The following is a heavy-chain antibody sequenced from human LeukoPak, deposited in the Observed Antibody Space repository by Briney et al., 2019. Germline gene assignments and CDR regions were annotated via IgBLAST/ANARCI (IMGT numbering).Heavy chain of an antibody. CDR2: INSDGSST. J-gene: IGHJ5*02. CDR3: ARVRPTHSSGCLDA. V-gene: IGHV3-74*01. Sequence: QPGGSLGLSCAASGFTFSSHWMDWVRQAPGKGLVWVSRINSDGSSTNNADSVKGRFTISRDNAKNTLYLQMNSLRAEDTAVYYCARVRPTHSSGCLDAWGQGTLVTVSS. CDR1: GFTFSSHW. D-gene: IGHD6-19*01.